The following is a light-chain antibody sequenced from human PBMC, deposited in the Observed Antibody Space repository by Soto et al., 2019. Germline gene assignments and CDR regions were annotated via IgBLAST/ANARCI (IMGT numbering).Light chain of an antibody. CDR2: DAS. Sequence: IQRTQSPSTLSASVGDRVTITCRASQDINNWLAWYQQKPGNAPKFLIYDASTLESGVPSRFSGGGSGTEFTLTISSLQPDDSATYYCQQYYSRRTFGQGTKVDIK. CDR3: QQYYSRRT. J-gene: IGKJ1*01. V-gene: IGKV1-5*01. CDR1: QDINNW.